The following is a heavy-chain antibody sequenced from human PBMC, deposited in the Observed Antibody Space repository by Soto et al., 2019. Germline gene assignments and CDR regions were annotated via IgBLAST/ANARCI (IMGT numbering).Heavy chain of an antibody. J-gene: IGHJ4*02. CDR2: INAGNGNT. D-gene: IGHD5-18*01. CDR1: GYTFTSYA. CDR3: ARGLNGYSHYFDY. V-gene: IGHV1-3*01. Sequence: QVQLVQSGAEVKKPGASVKVSCKASGYTFTSYAMHWVRQAPGQRLEWMGWINAGNGNTKYSQKFQGRVTITRDSSASTAYMELSSLRSEDTAVYYCARGLNGYSHYFDYWGQGTLVTVSS.